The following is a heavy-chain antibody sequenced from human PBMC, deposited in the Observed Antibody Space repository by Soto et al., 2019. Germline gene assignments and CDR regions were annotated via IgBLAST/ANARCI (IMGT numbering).Heavy chain of an antibody. CDR3: ARPGQKSDCSGGSCFDY. CDR1: GSTFTSYW. CDR2: IYPGDSDT. J-gene: IGHJ4*02. V-gene: IGHV5-51*01. Sequence: PGESLKISCKGSGSTFTSYWIGWVRQMPGKGLEWMGIIYPGDSDTRYSPSFQGQVTISADKSISTAYLQWSSLKASDTAMYYCARPGQKSDCSGGSCFDYWGQGTLVTVSS. D-gene: IGHD2-15*01.